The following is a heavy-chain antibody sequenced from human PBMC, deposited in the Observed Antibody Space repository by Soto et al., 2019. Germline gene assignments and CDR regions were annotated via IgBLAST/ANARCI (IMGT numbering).Heavy chain of an antibody. Sequence: EVQLLESGGGLVQPGGSLRLSCAASGFTFSNYDMCWVHQAPGKGLEWVSGISNSGDRTYYADSVKGRFTISRDNSKNTLYLQMNSLRAEDTAIYYCAKDAPRRSGWYHFDYWGQGTLVTVSS. CDR2: ISNSGDRT. V-gene: IGHV3-23*01. CDR1: GFTFSNYD. D-gene: IGHD6-19*01. CDR3: AKDAPRRSGWYHFDY. J-gene: IGHJ4*02.